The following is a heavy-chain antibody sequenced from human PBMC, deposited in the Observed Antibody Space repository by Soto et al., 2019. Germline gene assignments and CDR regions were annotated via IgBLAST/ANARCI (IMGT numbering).Heavy chain of an antibody. V-gene: IGHV1-2*04. CDR2: INPNSGGT. Sequence: ASVKVSCKASGYTFTGYYMHWVRQAPGQGLEWMGWINPNSGGTNYAQKFQGWVTMTRDTSISTAYMELSRLRSDDTAVYYCARLRIDLHNYYYYGMDVWGQGTTVTVSS. J-gene: IGHJ6*02. CDR1: GYTFTGYY. D-gene: IGHD1-26*01. CDR3: ARLRIDLHNYYYYGMDV.